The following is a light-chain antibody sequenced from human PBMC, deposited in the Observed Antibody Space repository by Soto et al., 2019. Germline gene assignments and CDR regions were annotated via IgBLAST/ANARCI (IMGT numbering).Light chain of an antibody. CDR2: RDN. Sequence: QPVLTQPPSVSGTPGQRVTISCSGGISNIATNYVHWFQQLPGTAPKVLSNRDNQRPSGVPDRFSGSKSVTSASLAISGLRSEDEAEYYCAAWDDTVRSYVFGTGTKVTVL. J-gene: IGLJ1*01. V-gene: IGLV1-47*01. CDR3: AAWDDTVRSYV. CDR1: ISNIATNY.